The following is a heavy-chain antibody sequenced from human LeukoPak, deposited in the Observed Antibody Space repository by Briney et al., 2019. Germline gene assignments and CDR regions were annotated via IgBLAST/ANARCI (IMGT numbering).Heavy chain of an antibody. J-gene: IGHJ4*02. Sequence: GGSLRLSCAASGFTFSRYAMSWVRQAPGKGLEWVSAISYSGGSTYYADSVKGRFTISRDNSKNTLYLQMSSLRAEDTAVYYCAKTRPLDSSSWSHGDYWGQGTLVTVSS. D-gene: IGHD6-13*01. CDR3: AKTRPLDSSSWSHGDY. CDR1: GFTFSRYA. V-gene: IGHV3-23*01. CDR2: ISYSGGST.